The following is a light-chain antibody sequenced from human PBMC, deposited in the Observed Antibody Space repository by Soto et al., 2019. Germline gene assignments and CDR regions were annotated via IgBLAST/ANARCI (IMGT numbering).Light chain of an antibody. V-gene: IGLV2-14*01. CDR3: SSYTSRNTLYV. J-gene: IGLJ1*01. CDR2: EVS. CDR1: SSDVGGYTY. Sequence: QSVLTQPASVSGSPGQSITISCTGTSSDVGGYTYVSWYQQHPGKAPKLMIFEVSNRPSGVSNRFSGSKSGNTASLTISGFQAEDEADYYCSSYTSRNTLYVFGTGTKVTVL.